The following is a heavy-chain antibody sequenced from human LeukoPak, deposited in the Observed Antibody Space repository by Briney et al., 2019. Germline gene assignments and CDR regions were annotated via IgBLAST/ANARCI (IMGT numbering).Heavy chain of an antibody. D-gene: IGHD4-17*01. Sequence: GGSLRLSCAASGFTFSSYGMHWVRQAPGKGLEWVAFIRYDGSNKYYADSVKGRFTVSRDNAKNSLYLQMNSLRAEDTAVYYCARHDYGDNLIGYFDYWGQGALVTVSS. CDR2: IRYDGSNK. CDR1: GFTFSSYG. V-gene: IGHV3-30*02. J-gene: IGHJ4*02. CDR3: ARHDYGDNLIGYFDY.